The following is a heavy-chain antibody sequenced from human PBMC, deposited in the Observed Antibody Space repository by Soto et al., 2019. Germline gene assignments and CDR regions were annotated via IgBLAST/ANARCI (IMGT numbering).Heavy chain of an antibody. V-gene: IGHV4-59*01. CDR2: IYNSWST. CDR1: GSSISSYY. J-gene: IGHJ6*02. CDR3: ARESVNYYYDSSGYPPRPLSI. D-gene: IGHD3-22*01. Sequence: SETLSLTCSVSGSSISSYYWTWIRQPPGRGLEWIGYIYNSWSTNYSPSLKSRVTISEDMSKSQFSLRLASVTAADTAVYCCARESVNYYYDSSGYPPRPLSIWGQGTTVTVSS.